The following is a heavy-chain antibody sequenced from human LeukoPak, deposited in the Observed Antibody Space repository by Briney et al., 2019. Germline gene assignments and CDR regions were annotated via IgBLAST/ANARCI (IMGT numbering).Heavy chain of an antibody. J-gene: IGHJ6*04. Sequence: GGSLRLSCTASGFTLSSYEMSWIRQAPGKGLEWVSSVDYSGGDTHYADSVMGRFTISRDNSKNTLYLQLNSLNADDTAVYYCAELGITMIGGVWGKGTTVTISS. CDR1: GFTLSSYE. CDR3: AELGITMIGGV. CDR2: VDYSGGDT. D-gene: IGHD3-10*02. V-gene: IGHV3-23*01.